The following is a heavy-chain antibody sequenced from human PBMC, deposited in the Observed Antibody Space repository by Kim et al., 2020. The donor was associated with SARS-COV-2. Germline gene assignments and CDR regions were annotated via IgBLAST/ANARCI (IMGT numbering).Heavy chain of an antibody. Sequence: GGSLRLSCAASGFTFINYGMSWVRQAPGKGLEWVSGINDSGDSTHYAESVKGRSTISRDNSKNTVYLEMKSLRAEDTAIYYCAKDLTGSSRWYGDFDYWGQGTLVTVST. CDR3: AKDLTGSSRWYGDFDY. CDR1: GFTFINYG. V-gene: IGHV3-23*01. CDR2: INDSGDST. J-gene: IGHJ4*02. D-gene: IGHD6-13*01.